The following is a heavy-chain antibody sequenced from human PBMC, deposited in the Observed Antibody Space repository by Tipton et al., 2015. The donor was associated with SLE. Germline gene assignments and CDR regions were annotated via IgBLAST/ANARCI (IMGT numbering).Heavy chain of an antibody. D-gene: IGHD3-9*01. CDR3: ARNHYHISTGYSDAFDI. CDR2: IYYSGNT. Sequence: TLSLTCTVSGVSMSRGGYYWSWISQHPGKGLECIGYIYYSGNTHYSPSLKSRVTMSVDTSKNQFSLKLSSVTAADTAVYYCARNHYHISTGYSDAFDIWGQGTMVTVSS. J-gene: IGHJ3*02. CDR1: GVSMSRGGYY. V-gene: IGHV4-31*03.